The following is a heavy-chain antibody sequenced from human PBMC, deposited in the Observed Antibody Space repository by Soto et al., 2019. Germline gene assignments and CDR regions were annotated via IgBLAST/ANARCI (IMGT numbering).Heavy chain of an antibody. CDR2: IKTKAESYAT. CDR3: TKRDCSGGDCYSDFDF. J-gene: IGHJ4*02. D-gene: IGHD2-15*01. V-gene: IGHV3-73*01. CDR1: GFRFSGSD. Sequence: LRLSCASSGFRFSGSDMHWVRQASGEGLEWVGRIKTKAESYATALAASVKGRFSLSRDDSKNTAYLEMNSLKTEDTAVYYCTKRDCSGGDCYSDFDFWGQGALVTVSS.